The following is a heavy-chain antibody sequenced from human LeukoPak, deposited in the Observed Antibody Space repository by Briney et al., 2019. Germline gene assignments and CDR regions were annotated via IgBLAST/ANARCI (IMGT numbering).Heavy chain of an antibody. D-gene: IGHD6-19*01. CDR2: IYYSGST. CDR3: ARQADYSSGWYWGWFDP. J-gene: IGHJ5*02. V-gene: IGHV4-59*08. CDR1: GGSISSYY. Sequence: SETLSLTCTVSGGSISSYYWSWIRQPPGKGLEWIGYIYYSGSTNYNPSLKSRVTISVDTSKDQFSLKLSSVTAADTAVYYCARQADYSSGWYWGWFDPWGQGTLVIVSS.